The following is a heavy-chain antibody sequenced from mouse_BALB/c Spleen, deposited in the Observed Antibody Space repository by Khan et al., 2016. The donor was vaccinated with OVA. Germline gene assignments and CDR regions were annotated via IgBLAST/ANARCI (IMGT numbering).Heavy chain of an antibody. CDR2: IGPGSSNT. J-gene: IGHJ4*01. D-gene: IGHD1-1*01. CDR1: GYTFTSYW. Sequence: DLVKPGTSVKLSCKASGYTFTSYWINWIKQRPGQGLEWIGRIGPGSSNTYYNEMFKGKAALTVDTSSSTAYIQLSSLSTEDTAVYFCAMENYYDRSNYALDYWGQGTSVTVAS. CDR3: AMENYYDRSNYALDY. V-gene: IGHV1S41*01.